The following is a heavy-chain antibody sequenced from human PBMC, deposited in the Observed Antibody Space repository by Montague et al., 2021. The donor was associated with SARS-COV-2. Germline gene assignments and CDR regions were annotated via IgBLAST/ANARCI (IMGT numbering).Heavy chain of an antibody. CDR1: GFTFSNYA. Sequence: SLRLSCAASGFTFSNYAMSWVRQVPGKGLEWVAVVYSSGTGKFYADSVKGRFTVSRDNSENIVFLQMNSLRAEDTAVYFCVKENYGLLNGYLDTWGQGTLVTVSS. D-gene: IGHD3/OR15-3a*01. V-gene: IGHV3-23*03. J-gene: IGHJ5*02. CDR3: VKENYGLLNGYLDT. CDR2: VYSSGTGK.